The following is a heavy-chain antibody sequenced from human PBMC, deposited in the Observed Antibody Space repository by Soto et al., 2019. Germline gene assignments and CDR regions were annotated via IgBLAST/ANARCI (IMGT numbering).Heavy chain of an antibody. D-gene: IGHD5-12*01. CDR3: AAGGGLPRYY. J-gene: IGHJ4*02. CDR1: GGSISSGGYS. V-gene: IGHV4-30-2*01. Sequence: QLQLQESGSGLVKPSQTLSLTCAVSGGSISSGGYSWSWIRQPPGKGLEWIGYIYHSGSTYYNPSLTTRVTISVDRSKNQFSLKLSSVTAADTALYYCAAGGGLPRYYWGQGTLVTVSS. CDR2: IYHSGST.